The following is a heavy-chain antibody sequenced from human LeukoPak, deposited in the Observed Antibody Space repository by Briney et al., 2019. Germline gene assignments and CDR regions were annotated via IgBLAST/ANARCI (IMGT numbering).Heavy chain of an antibody. Sequence: GESLKISCKASGYTFTSNYMHWVRQAPGQGLEWMGVIAPSSGTTSYAQKFQGRVTMTRDTSTSTLYMELSSLTSEDTAVYYCARASGSSAVPFDYWGQGTLVTVSS. CDR1: GYTFTSNY. D-gene: IGHD3-10*01. CDR2: IAPSSGTT. CDR3: ARASGSSAVPFDY. J-gene: IGHJ4*02. V-gene: IGHV1-46*01.